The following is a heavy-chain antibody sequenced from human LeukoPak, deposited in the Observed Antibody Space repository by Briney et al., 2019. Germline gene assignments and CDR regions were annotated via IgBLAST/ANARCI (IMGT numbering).Heavy chain of an antibody. CDR2: IYYSGST. Sequence: TSETLSLTCTVSGGSISSSSYYWGWIGQPPGKGLEWIGRIYYSGSTYYNPSLKSRVTISVDTSKNQFSLKLSSVTAADTAVYYCARDGPAGFPKYWGQGTLVTVSS. CDR3: ARDGPAGFPKY. V-gene: IGHV4-39*07. CDR1: GGSISSSSYY. D-gene: IGHD2-15*01. J-gene: IGHJ4*02.